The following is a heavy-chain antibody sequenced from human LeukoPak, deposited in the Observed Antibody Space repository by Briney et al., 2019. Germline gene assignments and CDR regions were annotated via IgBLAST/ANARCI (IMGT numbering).Heavy chain of an antibody. D-gene: IGHD1-14*01. CDR2: INTNTGNP. CDR3: ARVDDTLTGINDYYYYMDV. CDR1: GYTFTSYA. J-gene: IGHJ6*03. Sequence: GASVKVSCKASGYTFTSYAMNWVRQAPGQGLEWMGWINTNTGNPTYAQGFTGRFVFSLDTSVSTAYLQISSLKAEDTAVYYCARVDDTLTGINDYYYYMDVWGKGTTVTVSS. V-gene: IGHV7-4-1*02.